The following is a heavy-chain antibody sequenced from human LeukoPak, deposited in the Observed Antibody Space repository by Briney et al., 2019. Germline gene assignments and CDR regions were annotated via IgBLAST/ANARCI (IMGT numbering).Heavy chain of an antibody. CDR2: IYYSGST. CDR1: GGSISSGGYY. Sequence: SETLSLTCTVSGGSISSGGYYWSWIRQHPGKGLEWIGYIYYSGSTYYNPSLKSRVTISVDTSKNQFSLKLGSVTAADTAVYYCARGDTMVRGVAFWAFDIWGQGTMVTVSS. V-gene: IGHV4-31*03. J-gene: IGHJ3*02. CDR3: ARGDTMVRGVAFWAFDI. D-gene: IGHD3-10*01.